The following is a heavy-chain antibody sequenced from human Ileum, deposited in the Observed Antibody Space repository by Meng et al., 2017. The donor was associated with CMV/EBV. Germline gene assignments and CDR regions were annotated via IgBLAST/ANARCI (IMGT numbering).Heavy chain of an antibody. V-gene: IGHV3-53*01. CDR2: IYTGAGT. J-gene: IGHJ4*02. Sequence: GESLKISCAASGFSVSSNYMSWVRQAPGKGLEWVSVIYTGAGTYYTDSVKGRFTISRDNSKNTLYLQMNSLRAEDTAVYYCAKGGRGRWGQGTLVTVSS. CDR1: GFSVSSNY. CDR3: AKGGRGR. D-gene: IGHD5-24*01.